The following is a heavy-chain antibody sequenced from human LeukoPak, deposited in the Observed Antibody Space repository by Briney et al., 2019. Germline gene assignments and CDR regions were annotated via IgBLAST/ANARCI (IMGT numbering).Heavy chain of an antibody. Sequence: RGSLRLSCAASGFTFTNYWMSWVRQAPGKGLEWVANIILDGSEKYTTHSVKGRFTISRDNSKNSPYLQVSSLRAEDTAVYYCARGGNPPGKRITMVRGVIITSWFDPWGQGTLVTVSS. J-gene: IGHJ5*02. CDR3: ARGGNPPGKRITMVRGVIITSWFDP. CDR2: IILDGSEK. V-gene: IGHV3-7*01. CDR1: GFTFTNYW. D-gene: IGHD3-10*01.